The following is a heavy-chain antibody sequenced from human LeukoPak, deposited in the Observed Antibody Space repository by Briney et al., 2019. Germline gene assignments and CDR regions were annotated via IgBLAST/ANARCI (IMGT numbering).Heavy chain of an antibody. CDR3: ARLNLDNWNDWRVDY. Sequence: KTSETLSLTCAVYGGSFSGYYWSWIRQPPGKGLEWIGEINHSGSTNYNPSLKSRVTISVDTSKNQFSLKLSSVTAADTAVYYCARLNLDNWNDWRVDYWGQGTLVTVSS. D-gene: IGHD1-20*01. V-gene: IGHV4-34*01. CDR2: INHSGST. J-gene: IGHJ4*02. CDR1: GGSFSGYY.